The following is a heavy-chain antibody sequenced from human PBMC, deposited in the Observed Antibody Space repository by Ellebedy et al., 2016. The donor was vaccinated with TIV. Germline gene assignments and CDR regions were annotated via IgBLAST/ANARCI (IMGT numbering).Heavy chain of an antibody. V-gene: IGHV3-33*08. CDR3: ARDRGTTMKVSDY. J-gene: IGHJ4*02. D-gene: IGHD3-22*01. CDR2: IWFDGSNK. CDR1: GFTFSSYG. Sequence: PGGSLRLSCAASGFTFSSYGMHWVRQAPGTGLEWVAVIWFDGSNKYHADSVKGRFTLSRDNSKNTLYLQMNSLRAEDTAVYYCARDRGTTMKVSDYWGQGTLVTVSS.